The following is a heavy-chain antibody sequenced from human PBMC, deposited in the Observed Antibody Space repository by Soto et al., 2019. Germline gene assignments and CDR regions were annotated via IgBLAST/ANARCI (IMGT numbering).Heavy chain of an antibody. CDR1: GFTVSGSY. V-gene: IGHV3-66*01. J-gene: IGHJ6*02. D-gene: IGHD4-17*01. Sequence: GGSLRLSCAASGFTVSGSYMSWVRQAPEKGLEWVSVIYSVGSTYYADSVKGRFTISRDSSKNTLYLQMNSPRAEDTAVYYFAKDRYGDHLSDGMDVWGQGTTVTVSS. CDR3: AKDRYGDHLSDGMDV. CDR2: IYSVGST.